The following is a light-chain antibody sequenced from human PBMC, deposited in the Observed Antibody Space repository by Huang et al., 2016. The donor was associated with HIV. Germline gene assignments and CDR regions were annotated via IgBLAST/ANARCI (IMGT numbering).Light chain of an antibody. CDR1: QSVNTN. V-gene: IGKV3-15*01. J-gene: IGKJ2*01. Sequence: VMMSQSPATLAASPGERVTLSCGASQSVNTNLAWYQKKPGQPPRLLIYAASTRATGVPARFAGSGSGTELTLTIDSLESDDFAVYYGQQYNKWPPEYTFGQGTRLEIK. CDR2: AAS. CDR3: QQYNKWPPEYT.